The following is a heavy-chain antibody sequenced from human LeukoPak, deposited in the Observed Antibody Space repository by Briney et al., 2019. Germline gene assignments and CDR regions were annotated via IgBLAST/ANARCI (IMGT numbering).Heavy chain of an antibody. J-gene: IGHJ3*02. D-gene: IGHD3-22*01. CDR2: ISSSSSYI. V-gene: IGHV3-21*01. CDR3: ARDPYDSSEGDAFDI. CDR1: GFPFSSYS. Sequence: PGMSLRLSCAASGFPFSSYSMNWVRQAPGKGLEWVSSISSSSSYIYYADSVKGRFTISRDNAKNSLYLQMNSLRAEDTAVYYCARDPYDSSEGDAFDIWGQGTMVTVSS.